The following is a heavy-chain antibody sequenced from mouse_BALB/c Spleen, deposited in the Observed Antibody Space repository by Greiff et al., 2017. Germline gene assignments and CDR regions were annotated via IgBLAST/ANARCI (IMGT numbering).Heavy chain of an antibody. Sequence: VQRVESGAELVKPGASVKLSCKATGYTFSSYCMAWVKQRPGHGLEWIGEILPGSGSTNYNEKFKGKATFTADTSSNTAYMQLGSLTSEDSAVYYCAIGNSYWYFDVWGAGTTVTVSS. CDR2: ILPGSGST. CDR1: GYTFSSYC. J-gene: IGHJ1*01. D-gene: IGHD2-1*01. V-gene: IGHV1-9*01. CDR3: AIGNSYWYFDV.